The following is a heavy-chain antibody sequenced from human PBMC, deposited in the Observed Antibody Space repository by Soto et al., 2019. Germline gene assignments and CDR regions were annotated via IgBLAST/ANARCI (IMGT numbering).Heavy chain of an antibody. CDR2: VIPLLGVP. J-gene: IGHJ3*02. CDR3: ARTPLPGTYAFEI. V-gene: IGHV1-69*02. D-gene: IGHD1-7*01. Sequence: QVQLVQSGAEVKKPGSSVKVSCKASGGTFTTYTINWVRQAPGQGLEWMGRVIPLLGVPNYAQKFQGRITITADKFPSTAYMELSRLRCEDTAVYYCARTPLPGTYAFEIWGKGTMVTVSS. CDR1: GGTFTTYT.